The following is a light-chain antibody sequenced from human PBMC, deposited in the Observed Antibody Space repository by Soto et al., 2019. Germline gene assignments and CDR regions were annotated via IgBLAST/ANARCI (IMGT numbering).Light chain of an antibody. V-gene: IGKV1-5*03. Sequence: DIQMTQSPSTLSGSVGDRVTITCRASRTISSWLAWYQQKPGKAPKLLIYKASTLKSGVPSRFSGSGSGTEFTLTISSLQPDDSATYYCQQYNSHDDIAFGRGTKVDI. J-gene: IGKJ4*01. CDR1: RTISSW. CDR3: QQYNSHDDIA. CDR2: KAS.